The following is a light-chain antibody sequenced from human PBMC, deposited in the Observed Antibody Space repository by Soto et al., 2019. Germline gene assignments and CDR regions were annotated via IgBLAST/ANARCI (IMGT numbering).Light chain of an antibody. CDR2: EAS. Sequence: DIQMTQSPSSLSASVGDRVTISCRASQGINNDLGWYQQKPGKAPKRLIYEASTLQSGVPSRFSGSGSGTEFTLTISSLQPEDFATYYCLQHNDFPLTFGGGTQVAIK. V-gene: IGKV1-17*01. J-gene: IGKJ4*01. CDR3: LQHNDFPLT. CDR1: QGINND.